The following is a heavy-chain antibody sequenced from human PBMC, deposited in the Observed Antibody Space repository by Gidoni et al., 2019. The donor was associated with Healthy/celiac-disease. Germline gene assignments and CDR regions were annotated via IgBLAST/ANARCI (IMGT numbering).Heavy chain of an antibody. CDR1: RPPFSGFY. CDR3: ARGRYHDSSGFPY. Sequence: QVQLQQWGAGLLKPPETLHLPCAMSRPPFSGFYWSGIRQSPGRGLEWIAEITHTGSTHYKPSRRSRVTISVDASKNQFSLQLRSGTSADTAVYYCARGRYHDSSGFPYWGQGTLVTVSS. CDR2: ITHTGST. V-gene: IGHV4-34*01. D-gene: IGHD3-22*01. J-gene: IGHJ4*02.